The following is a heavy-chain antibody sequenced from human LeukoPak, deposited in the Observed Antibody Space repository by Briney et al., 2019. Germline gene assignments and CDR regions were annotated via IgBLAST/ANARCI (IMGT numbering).Heavy chain of an antibody. CDR1: GGSINSYY. J-gene: IGHJ3*02. D-gene: IGHD3-22*01. CDR3: ACLTTADAFDI. CDR2: IYDSGST. V-gene: IGHV4-59*01. Sequence: SETLSLTCTVSGGSINSYYWSWIRQPPGKGLEWIGYIYDSGSTNYNPSLKSRVTISVDTSNNQFSLKLSSVTAADTAVYYCACLTTADAFDIWGQGTMVTVSS.